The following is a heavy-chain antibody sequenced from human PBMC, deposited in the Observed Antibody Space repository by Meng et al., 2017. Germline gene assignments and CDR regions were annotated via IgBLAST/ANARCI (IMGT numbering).Heavy chain of an antibody. D-gene: IGHD5-24*01. Sequence: SETLSLTCTVSGGSISSYYWSWIRQPAGKGLEWIGRIYTSGSTNYNPSLKSRVTMSVDTSKNQFSLKLSSVTAADTAVYYCARGDGYNYFYYYYGMDVWGQGTTVTVSS. CDR3: ARGDGYNYFYYYYGMDV. CDR1: GGSISSYY. J-gene: IGHJ6*02. V-gene: IGHV4-4*07. CDR2: IYTSGST.